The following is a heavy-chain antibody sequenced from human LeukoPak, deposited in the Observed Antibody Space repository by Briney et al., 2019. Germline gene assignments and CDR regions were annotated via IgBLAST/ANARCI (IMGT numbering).Heavy chain of an antibody. CDR3: VRDSGFRSLDY. CDR2: IKGDGSEK. J-gene: IGHJ4*02. Sequence: GGSLRLSCVASGLTFSSYVMNWVRQAPGKGLEWLAQIKGDGSEKYFVDSVKGRFTISRDNAKNSLYLQMNSLRADDTAVYFCVRDSGFRSLDYWGQGTLVTVSS. V-gene: IGHV3-7*01. CDR1: GLTFSSYV. D-gene: IGHD3-10*01.